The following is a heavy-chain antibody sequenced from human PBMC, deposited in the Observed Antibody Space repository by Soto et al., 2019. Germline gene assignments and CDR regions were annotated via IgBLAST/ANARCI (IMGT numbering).Heavy chain of an antibody. J-gene: IGHJ6*02. Sequence: QVQLQESGPGLVKPSQTLSLTCTVSGGSISSGGYYWSWIRQHPGKGLEWIGYIYYSGSTYYNPSLKSRVTISVDTSKNQFSLKLSSVTAADTAVYYCARDDRGYCISTSCRAPWGMDVWGQGTTVTVSS. CDR2: IYYSGST. D-gene: IGHD2-2*01. CDR1: GGSISSGGYY. CDR3: ARDDRGYCISTSCRAPWGMDV. V-gene: IGHV4-31*03.